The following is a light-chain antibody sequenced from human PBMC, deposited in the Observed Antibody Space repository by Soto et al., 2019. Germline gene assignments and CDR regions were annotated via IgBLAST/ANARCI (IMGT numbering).Light chain of an antibody. CDR1: QSVSSSY. CDR2: GAS. V-gene: IGKV3-20*01. Sequence: EVVLTQSPGPLSLSPGERATLSCRASQSVSSSYLAWYQQKPAQAPRLLIYGASSRATGIPDRFSGSGSGTDFTLTIRRLEPEDFAVYYCQQYGSSPLYTFGQGTKLEIK. J-gene: IGKJ2*01. CDR3: QQYGSSPLYT.